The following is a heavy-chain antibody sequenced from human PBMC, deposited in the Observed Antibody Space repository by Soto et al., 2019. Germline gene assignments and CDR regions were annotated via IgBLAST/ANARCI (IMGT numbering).Heavy chain of an antibody. D-gene: IGHD3-16*01. CDR3: ERDPRGFCRDGGSHSPYYYGRDV. CDR1: GYTFTRYY. Sequence: GASVKVSCKASGYTFTRYYIHWVRQAPGQGLEWVGWINPDSGDTNYAQKFEDWDAMTRDTSISTAYMELTRLRSDDTAVYYSERDPRGFCRDGGSHSPYYYGRDVGGQGTRVTVSS. CDR2: INPDSGDT. V-gene: IGHV1-2*04. J-gene: IGHJ6*02.